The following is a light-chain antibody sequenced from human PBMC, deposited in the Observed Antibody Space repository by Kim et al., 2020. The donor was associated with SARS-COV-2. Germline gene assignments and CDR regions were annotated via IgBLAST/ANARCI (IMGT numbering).Light chain of an antibody. Sequence: GQSVTTSCTGTRGDICAYDSVSWFQQHPGKAPKLMIYEVTKRPSGVPDRFSGSKSGNMASLTVSGLQPDDEADYYCSSFAGYNNFVFGTGTKVTVL. V-gene: IGLV2-8*01. J-gene: IGLJ1*01. CDR1: RGDICAYDS. CDR2: EVT. CDR3: SSFAGYNNFV.